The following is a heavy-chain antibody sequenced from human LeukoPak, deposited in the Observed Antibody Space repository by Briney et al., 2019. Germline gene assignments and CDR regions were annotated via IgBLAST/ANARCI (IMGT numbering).Heavy chain of an antibody. D-gene: IGHD5-12*01. Sequence: ASVKVSCKVSGYTLTELSMHWVRQAPGKGLEWMGGFDPEDGETIYAQKFQGRVTMTKDTSTDTAYMELSSLRSEDTAVYYCATTRGYSGLDYWGQGTLVTVSS. CDR3: ATTRGYSGLDY. V-gene: IGHV1-24*01. CDR1: GYTLTELS. J-gene: IGHJ4*02. CDR2: FDPEDGET.